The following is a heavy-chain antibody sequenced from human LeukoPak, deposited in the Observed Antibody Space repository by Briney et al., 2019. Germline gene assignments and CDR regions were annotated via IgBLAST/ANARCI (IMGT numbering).Heavy chain of an antibody. Sequence: GSLRLSCAASGFTFSSYAMSWIRQPPGKGLEWIGSIYYSGSTYYNPSLKSRVTISVDTSKNQFSLKLSSVTAADTAVYYCATTSSMAVAFDYWGQGTLVTVSS. D-gene: IGHD6-19*01. J-gene: IGHJ4*02. CDR1: GFTFSSYA. V-gene: IGHV4-39*01. CDR2: IYYSGST. CDR3: ATTSSMAVAFDY.